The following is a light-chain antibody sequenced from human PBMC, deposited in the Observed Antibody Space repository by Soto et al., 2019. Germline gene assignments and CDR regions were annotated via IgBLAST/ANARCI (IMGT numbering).Light chain of an antibody. CDR3: SSYTSSSSWV. J-gene: IGLJ3*02. CDR2: DVS. Sequence: QSALTQPASVSGSPGQSITISCTGTSSDVGGCNDVSWYQQHPGKAPKLMIYDVSNRPSGVSNRFSGSKSGNTASLTISGLQAEDEADYYCSSYTSSSSWVFGGGTKLTVL. V-gene: IGLV2-14*01. CDR1: SSDVGGCND.